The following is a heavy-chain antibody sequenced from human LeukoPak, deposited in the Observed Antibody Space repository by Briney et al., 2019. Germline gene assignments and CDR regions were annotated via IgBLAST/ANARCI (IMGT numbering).Heavy chain of an antibody. CDR2: MNPNCGNT. V-gene: IGHV1-8*01. D-gene: IGHD3-10*01. CDR1: GYTFTSYD. CDR3: ARWGIYGSGTYYYYGMDV. Sequence: ASVKVSCKASGYTFTSYDINWVRQATGQGLEWMGWMNPNCGNTGYAQKFQGRVTMTRNTSISTAYMELSSLRSEDTAVYYCARWGIYGSGTYYYYGMDVWGQGTTVTVSS. J-gene: IGHJ6*02.